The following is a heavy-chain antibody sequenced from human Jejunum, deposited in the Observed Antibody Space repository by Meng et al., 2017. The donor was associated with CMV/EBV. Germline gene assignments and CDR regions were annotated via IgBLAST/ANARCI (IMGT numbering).Heavy chain of an antibody. J-gene: IGHJ4*02. CDR1: GFTVRNYD. V-gene: IGHV3-23*01. CDR2: ISEIPDAS. Sequence: LRLHWAASGFTVRNYDMTWIRQDPGEGMEWGSTISEIPDASYYRNSVKGRFAIYIHNSKNTLYLQMSSLRVEDTAVYYCAKARQCEDWGQGTLVTVSS. CDR3: AKARQCED.